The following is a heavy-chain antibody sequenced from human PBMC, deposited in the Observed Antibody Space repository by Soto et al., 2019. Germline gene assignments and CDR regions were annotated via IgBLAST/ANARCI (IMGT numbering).Heavy chain of an antibody. D-gene: IGHD3-10*01. CDR1: GCTFTNND. CDR2: MNPGSGDT. Sequence: ASVKVSCKASGCTFTNNDVSWVRQATGQGLEWMGWMNPGSGDTVYAQKFQGRVTMTRDISIATAYMELTSLTSEDTAIYYCARIEGFGSLNWLDPWGQGTLVTVSS. J-gene: IGHJ5*02. V-gene: IGHV1-8*01. CDR3: ARIEGFGSLNWLDP.